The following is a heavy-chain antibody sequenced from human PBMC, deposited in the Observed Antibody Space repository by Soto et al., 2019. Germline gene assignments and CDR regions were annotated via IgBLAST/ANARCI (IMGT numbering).Heavy chain of an antibody. CDR1: GFTFSSYS. CDR3: ARATIFGVVIMLDY. J-gene: IGHJ4*02. CDR2: ISSSSSYI. V-gene: IGHV3-21*01. Sequence: ESGGGLVKPGGSLRLSCAASGFTFSSYSMNWVRQAPGKGLEWVSSISSSSSYIYYADSVKGRFTISRDNAKNSLYLQMNSLRAEDTAVYYCARATIFGVVIMLDYWGQGTLVTVSS. D-gene: IGHD3-3*01.